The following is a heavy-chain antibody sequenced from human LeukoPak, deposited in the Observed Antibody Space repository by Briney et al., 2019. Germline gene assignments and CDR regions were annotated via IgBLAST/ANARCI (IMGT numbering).Heavy chain of an antibody. D-gene: IGHD3-3*01. J-gene: IGHJ5*02. CDR1: GGSFSGYY. CDR3: ARGRITIFGVPLLSGWFDP. V-gene: IGHV4-34*01. CDR2: INHSGST. Sequence: SETLSLTCAVYGGSFSGYYWSWIRQPPGKGLEGIGEINHSGSTNYNPSLKSRVTISVDTSKNQFSLKLSSVTAADTAVYYCARGRITIFGVPLLSGWFDPWGQGTLVTVSS.